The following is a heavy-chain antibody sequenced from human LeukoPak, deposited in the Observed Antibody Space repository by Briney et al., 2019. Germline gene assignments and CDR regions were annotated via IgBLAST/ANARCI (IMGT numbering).Heavy chain of an antibody. Sequence: GGSLRLSCAASGFTLSSYAMSWVRQAPGKGLEWVSAISVSGNTYHADSVKGRFTISRDNAKNTLYLQMNSLRAEDTAVYYCARERQWLTHAFDIWGQGTMVTVSS. CDR1: GFTLSSYA. D-gene: IGHD6-19*01. V-gene: IGHV3-23*01. J-gene: IGHJ3*02. CDR3: ARERQWLTHAFDI. CDR2: ISVSGNT.